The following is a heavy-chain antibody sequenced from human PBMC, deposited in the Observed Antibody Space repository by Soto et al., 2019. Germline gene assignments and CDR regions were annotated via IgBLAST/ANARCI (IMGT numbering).Heavy chain of an antibody. CDR1: GYTFTSYD. Sequence: QVQLVQSGAEVKKPGASVKVSCKASGYTFTSYDINWVRQATGQGLEWMGWMNPTSGNTVYAQKFQGKDTMTRNTSISTAYMEPSSLRSADTAVYSCAREVLLRSFDYWAQGTLVTVSS. D-gene: IGHD2-8*02. CDR3: AREVLLRSFDY. V-gene: IGHV1-8*01. CDR2: MNPTSGNT. J-gene: IGHJ4*02.